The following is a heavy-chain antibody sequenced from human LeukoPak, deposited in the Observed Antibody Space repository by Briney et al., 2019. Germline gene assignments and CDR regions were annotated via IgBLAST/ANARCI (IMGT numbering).Heavy chain of an antibody. J-gene: IGHJ4*02. CDR3: TTDPTAYGDYALDY. CDR2: IKSKTDGGTT. V-gene: IGHV3-15*01. Sequence: PGVSLRLSCAASGFTFSNAWMSWVRQAPGKGLEWVGRIKSKTDGGTTDYAAPVKGRFTISRDDSKNTLYLQMNSLKTEDTAVYYCTTDPTAYGDYALDYWGQGTLVTVSS. D-gene: IGHD4-17*01. CDR1: GFTFSNAW.